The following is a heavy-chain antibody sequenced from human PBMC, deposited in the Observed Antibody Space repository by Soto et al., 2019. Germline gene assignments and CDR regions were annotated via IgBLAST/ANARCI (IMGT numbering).Heavy chain of an antibody. J-gene: IGHJ2*01. V-gene: IGHV3-74*01. D-gene: IGHD1-26*01. Sequence: EVQLVESGGGLVQPGGSLTLSCAASGFTFSSYWMHWVRQAPGKGLVWVSRINSDGSSTSYADSVKGRFTISSDNAKNTLYLQMSSLRAEDTAVYYCARGGSLNRYFDLWGRGTLVTVSS. CDR1: GFTFSSYW. CDR2: INSDGSST. CDR3: ARGGSLNRYFDL.